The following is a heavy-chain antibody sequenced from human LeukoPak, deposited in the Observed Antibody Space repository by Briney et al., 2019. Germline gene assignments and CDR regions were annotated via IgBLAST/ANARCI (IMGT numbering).Heavy chain of an antibody. CDR2: IKHDGSEK. Sequence: GGSLRLSCAASGFTFRSHWMTWVRQAPGKGLEWVANIKHDGSEKYYVDSVKGRFTISRDNAKNSLYLQMNSLRAEDTAVYYCARDSGVGDFDCWGQGTLVTVSS. CDR3: ARDSGVGDFDC. D-gene: IGHD3-16*01. J-gene: IGHJ4*02. CDR1: GFTFRSHW. V-gene: IGHV3-7*01.